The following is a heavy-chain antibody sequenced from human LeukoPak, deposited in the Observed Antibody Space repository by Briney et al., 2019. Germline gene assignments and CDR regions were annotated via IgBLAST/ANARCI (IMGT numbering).Heavy chain of an antibody. CDR3: ARGPSGYHNT. V-gene: IGHV3-7*01. CDR1: GFPFSTYW. CDR2: IKQDGSKN. D-gene: IGHD5-12*01. J-gene: IGHJ4*02. Sequence: GGSLRLSCVASGFPFSTYWMSWVGQAPGKGLEWVANIKQDGSKNYYVESVKGRFTISRDNAKNSLYLQMNSLRAEDTAVYYCARGPSGYHNTGGQGTLVTVSS.